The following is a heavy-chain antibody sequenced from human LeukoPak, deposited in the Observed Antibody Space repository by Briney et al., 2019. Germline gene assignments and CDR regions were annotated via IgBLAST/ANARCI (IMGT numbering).Heavy chain of an antibody. Sequence: SETLSLTCTVSGGSISSSSYYWVWIRQPPGKGLEWIGSIYYSGSTYYNPSLKSRVTISADTSKNQFSLKLSSVTAADTAVYYCARLTHYDFWSGYYTGLDWYFDLWGRGTLVTVSS. CDR1: GGSISSSSYY. CDR3: ARLTHYDFWSGYYTGLDWYFDL. CDR2: IYYSGST. D-gene: IGHD3-3*01. J-gene: IGHJ2*01. V-gene: IGHV4-39*01.